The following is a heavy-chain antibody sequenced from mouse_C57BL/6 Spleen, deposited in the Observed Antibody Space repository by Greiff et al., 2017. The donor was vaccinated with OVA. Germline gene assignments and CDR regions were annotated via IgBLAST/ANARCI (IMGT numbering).Heavy chain of an antibody. Sequence: QVQLQQSGAELVKPGASVKLSCKASGYTFTSYWMHWVKQRPGQGLEWIGMIHPNSGSTNYNEKFKSKATLTVDKSSSTAYMQLSSLTSEDSAVYYCRGLRDYFDYWGQGTTLTVSS. CDR1: GYTFTSYW. J-gene: IGHJ2*01. CDR3: RGLRDYFDY. CDR2: IHPNSGST. D-gene: IGHD2-4*01. V-gene: IGHV1-64*01.